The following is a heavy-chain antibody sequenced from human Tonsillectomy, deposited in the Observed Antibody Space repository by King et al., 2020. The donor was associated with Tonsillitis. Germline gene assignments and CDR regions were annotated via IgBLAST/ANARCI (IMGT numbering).Heavy chain of an antibody. CDR3: ARVALGTVTGNWYFDL. V-gene: IGHV3-11*01. J-gene: IGHJ2*01. CDR1: GFTFSDYF. D-gene: IGHD4-17*01. Sequence: VQLVESGGGLVKPGGSLRLSCEASGFTFSDYFMFLIRQAPGKGLEGVSKISGLGDTIYYTDSVKGRFTISRANAKNSLFLQMNSLRADDTAVYYCARVALGTVTGNWYFDLWGRGTLVTVSS. CDR2: ISGLGDTI.